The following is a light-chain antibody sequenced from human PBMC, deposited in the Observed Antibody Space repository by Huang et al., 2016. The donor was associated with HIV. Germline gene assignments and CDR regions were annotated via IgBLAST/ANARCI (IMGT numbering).Light chain of an antibody. V-gene: IGKV1-8*01. CDR1: QGIRSY. CDR2: AAS. Sequence: AIRITQSPSSLSASTGDRVTITCRASQGIRSYLAWYQQKPGKAPKLLIYAASTLQSGVPSRFSGSGSGTDFTLTISCLQSEDFATYYCQQYYSYPPYTFGQGTKLEIK. CDR3: QQYYSYPPYT. J-gene: IGKJ2*01.